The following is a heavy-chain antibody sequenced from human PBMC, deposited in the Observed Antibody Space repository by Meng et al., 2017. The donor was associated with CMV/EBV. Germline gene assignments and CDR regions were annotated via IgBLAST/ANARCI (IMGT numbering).Heavy chain of an antibody. V-gene: IGHV1-2*02. CDR1: GYTFTGYY. CDR2: INPNSGGT. Sequence: ASVKVSCKASGYTFTGYYMQWVRQAPGQGLEWMGWINPNSGGTNYAQKFQGRVTMTRDTSISTAYMELSRLRSDDTAVYYCARAQSGFWSGYSDFDYWGQGTLVTVSS. CDR3: ARAQSGFWSGYSDFDY. D-gene: IGHD3-3*01. J-gene: IGHJ4*02.